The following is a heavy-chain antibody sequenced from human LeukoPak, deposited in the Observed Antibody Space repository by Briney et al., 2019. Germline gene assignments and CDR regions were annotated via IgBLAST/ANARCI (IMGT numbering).Heavy chain of an antibody. CDR2: IYYRGST. Sequence: PSETLSLTCTLSGGSISSTDYFWNWIRQPPGKGLEWIGCIYYRGSTYYNPSLKSRVTMSVDTSKNQLSLKLSSVTAADTAVYYCARVAQWLATNAFDIWGQGTMVTVSS. V-gene: IGHV4-30-4*08. J-gene: IGHJ3*02. D-gene: IGHD6-19*01. CDR1: GGSISSTDYF. CDR3: ARVAQWLATNAFDI.